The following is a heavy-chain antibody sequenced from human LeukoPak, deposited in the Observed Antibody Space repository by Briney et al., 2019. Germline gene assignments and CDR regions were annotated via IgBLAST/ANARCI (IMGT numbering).Heavy chain of an antibody. V-gene: IGHV3-48*02. CDR3: VRDRDYAFDF. J-gene: IGHJ3*01. CDR2: SNTDGTI. CDR1: GFTFSYYS. Sequence: GGSLRLSCAASGFTFSYYSMNWVRQAPGKGLEWISYSNTDGTISYADSVKGRFTISRDNAENSLYLQMNSLRDEDTAVYFCVRDRDYAFDFWGRGTMVTVSS.